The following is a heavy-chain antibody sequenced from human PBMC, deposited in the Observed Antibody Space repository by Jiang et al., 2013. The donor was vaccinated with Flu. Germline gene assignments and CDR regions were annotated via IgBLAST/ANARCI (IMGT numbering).Heavy chain of an antibody. CDR2: IIPILGIA. D-gene: IGHD5-18*01. CDR1: GGTFSSYA. J-gene: IGHJ6*04. Sequence: GAEVKKPGSSVKVSCKASGGTFSSYAISWVRQAPGQGLEWMGRIIPILGIANYAQKFQGRVTITADKSTSTAYMELSSLRSEDTAVYYCARRVADTAMPLEPYYYYGMDVWGKGTTVTVSS. CDR3: ARRVADTAMPLEPYYYYGMDV. V-gene: IGHV1-69*04.